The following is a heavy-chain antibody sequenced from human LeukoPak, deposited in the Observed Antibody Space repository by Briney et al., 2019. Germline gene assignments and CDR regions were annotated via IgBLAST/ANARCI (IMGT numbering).Heavy chain of an antibody. CDR1: GFTFSSNY. CDR3: ARIGLWSYGRFCFDF. D-gene: IGHD4/OR15-4a*01. J-gene: IGHJ4*02. Sequence: GGSLRLSCAASGFTFSSNYMSWVRQAPGKGLEWVANIKEDGSEKYYVDSLKGRFTISRDNGKNSLYLQMSSLRAEDTAVYYCARIGLWSYGRFCFDFFGQGTLVTVSS. CDR2: IKEDGSEK. V-gene: IGHV3-7*01.